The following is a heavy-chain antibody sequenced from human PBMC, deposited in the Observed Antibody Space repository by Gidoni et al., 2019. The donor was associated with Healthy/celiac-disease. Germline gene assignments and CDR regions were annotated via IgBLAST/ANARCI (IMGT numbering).Heavy chain of an antibody. V-gene: IGHV3-23*01. Sequence: EVQLLESGGGLVEPGGSLSLSCSASGFPFSSYAMSWFGRAPGKGLGWVSAIRGSGGSTYYADSVKGRFTISRDNSKNTMYLQMKSLRAEETAVYYCANTAKGGLYFDYWGQGTLVTVSS. CDR2: IRGSGGST. D-gene: IGHD3-16*01. CDR1: GFPFSSYA. J-gene: IGHJ4*02. CDR3: ANTAKGGLYFDY.